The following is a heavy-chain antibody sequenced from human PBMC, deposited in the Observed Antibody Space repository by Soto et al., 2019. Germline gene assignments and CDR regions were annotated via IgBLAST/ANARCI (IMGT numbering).Heavy chain of an antibody. J-gene: IGHJ4*02. CDR3: ALPLEDTAMPSDY. CDR2: ISYDGSNK. CDR1: GFTFSSYG. D-gene: IGHD5-18*01. V-gene: IGHV3-30*03. Sequence: QVQLVESGGGVVQPGRSLRLSCAASGFTFSSYGMHWVRQAPGKGLEWVAVISYDGSNKYYADSVKGRFTISRDNSKNTLYLQMNSLRAEDTAVYYCALPLEDTAMPSDYWGQGTLVTVSS.